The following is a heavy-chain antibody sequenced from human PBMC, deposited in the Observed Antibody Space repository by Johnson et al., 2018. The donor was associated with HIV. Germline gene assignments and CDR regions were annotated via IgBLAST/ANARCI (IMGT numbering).Heavy chain of an antibody. CDR3: AKGIVVGVRAFDI. Sequence: QMQLVESGGGVVQPGRSLRLYCAASGFTFSSYGMHWVRQAPGKGLEWVAVISYDGSNKYYADSVKGRFTICRDNSKNTLYLQMNSLRAEDTAVYYCAKGIVVGVRAFDIWGQGTMVTVSS. CDR1: GFTFSSYG. CDR2: ISYDGSNK. D-gene: IGHD3-22*01. V-gene: IGHV3-30*18. J-gene: IGHJ3*02.